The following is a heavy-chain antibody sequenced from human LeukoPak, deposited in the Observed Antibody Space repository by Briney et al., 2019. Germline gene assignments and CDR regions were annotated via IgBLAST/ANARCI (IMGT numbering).Heavy chain of an antibody. D-gene: IGHD3-10*01. CDR2: ISGSGGST. CDR1: GFTFSSYA. V-gene: IGHV3-23*01. CDR3: APRLYGSGSYYYFDY. J-gene: IGHJ4*02. Sequence: PGGSLRLSCAASGFTFSSYAMSWVRQAPGKGLEWVSAISGSGGSTYYADSVKARFTISSDNSKNTLYLPINSLRAEDTAVYSCAPRLYGSGSYYYFDYWGQGTLVTVSS.